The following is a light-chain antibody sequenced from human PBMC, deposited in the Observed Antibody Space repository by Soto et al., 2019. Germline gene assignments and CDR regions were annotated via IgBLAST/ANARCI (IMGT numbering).Light chain of an antibody. CDR3: CSYVGSSKV. V-gene: IGLV2-23*02. Sequence: QSALTQPASVSGSPGQSITISCTGTSSDVGSYKFVSWYQQHPGKAPKLMIFEVNKRPSGVSNRFSGSKSGNTASLTISGLQTDDEADYYCCSYVGSSKVFGGGTKLTVL. CDR2: EVN. CDR1: SSDVGSYKF. J-gene: IGLJ3*02.